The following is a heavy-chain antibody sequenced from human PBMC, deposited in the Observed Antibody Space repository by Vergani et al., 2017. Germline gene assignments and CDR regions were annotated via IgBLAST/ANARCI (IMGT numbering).Heavy chain of an antibody. Sequence: EVQLVESGGGLVQPGGSLRLSCAASGFTFSSYEMNWVRQAPGKGLEWVSYISSSGSTIYYADSVKGRFTISRDNAKNSLYLQMNSLRAEDTAVYYGARVGGSYGNYFDYWGQGTLVTVSS. CDR2: ISSSGSTI. CDR1: GFTFSSYE. V-gene: IGHV3-48*03. J-gene: IGHJ4*02. D-gene: IGHD1-26*01. CDR3: ARVGGSYGNYFDY.